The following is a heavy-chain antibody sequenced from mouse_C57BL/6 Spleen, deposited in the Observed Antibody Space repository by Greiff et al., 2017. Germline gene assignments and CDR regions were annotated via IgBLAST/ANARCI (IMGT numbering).Heavy chain of an antibody. V-gene: IGHV5-17*01. Sequence: EVKVVESGGGLVKPGGSLKLSCAASGFTFSDYGMHWVRQAPEKGLEWVAYISSGSSTIYYADTVKGRFTISRDNAKNTLFLQMTRLRSEDTAMYYCARPYGSYWYFDGWGTGTTVTVSS. CDR2: ISSGSSTI. J-gene: IGHJ1*03. D-gene: IGHD1-1*01. CDR3: ARPYGSYWYFDG. CDR1: GFTFSDYG.